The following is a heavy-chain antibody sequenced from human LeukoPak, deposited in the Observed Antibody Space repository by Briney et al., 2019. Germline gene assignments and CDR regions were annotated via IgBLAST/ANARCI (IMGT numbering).Heavy chain of an antibody. CDR1: GFTFSSYA. J-gene: IGHJ4*02. V-gene: IGHV3-23*01. CDR3: ATNSSSRWGFDY. D-gene: IGHD6-6*01. CDR2: ISGSGGTT. Sequence: GGSLRLSCADSGFTFSSYAMSWVRQAPGKGLEWVSGISGSGGTTYYADSVKGRFTISRDNSKNTLYLQMNSLRAEDTAVYYCATNSSSRWGFDYWGQGTLVTVSS.